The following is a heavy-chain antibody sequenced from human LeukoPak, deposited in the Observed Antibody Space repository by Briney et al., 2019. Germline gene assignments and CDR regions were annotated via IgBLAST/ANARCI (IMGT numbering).Heavy chain of an antibody. CDR1: GFTFSSYA. V-gene: IGHV3-66*01. J-gene: IGHJ4*02. CDR3: ARERVRGVFDY. CDR2: IYSGGST. Sequence: PGGSLRLSCAASGFTFSSYAMSWVRQAPGRGLEWVSVIYSGGSTYYADSVKGRFTISRDNSKNTLYLQMNSLRAEDTAVYYCARERVRGVFDYWGQGTLVTVSS. D-gene: IGHD3-10*01.